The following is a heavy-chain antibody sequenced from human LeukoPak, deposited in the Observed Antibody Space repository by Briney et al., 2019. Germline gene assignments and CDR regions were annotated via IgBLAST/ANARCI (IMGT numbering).Heavy chain of an antibody. CDR2: ISGSGGST. D-gene: IGHD6-19*01. J-gene: IGHJ5*02. CDR3: AKDFAGNRGWRSTNPGAFDP. V-gene: IGHV3-23*01. Sequence: GGSLRLSCAVSGSTFNNYAMSWVRQAPGKGLEWVSAISGSGGSTYYADSVKGRFTISRDDSKNTLYLQMNSLRAEDMAIYYCAKDFAGNRGWRSTNPGAFDPWGQGTLVTVSS. CDR1: GSTFNNYA.